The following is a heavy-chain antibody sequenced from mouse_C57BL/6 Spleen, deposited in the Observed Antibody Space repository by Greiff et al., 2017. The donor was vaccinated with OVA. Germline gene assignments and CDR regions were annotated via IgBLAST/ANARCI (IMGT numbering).Heavy chain of an antibody. J-gene: IGHJ4*01. CDR1: GFSLTSYG. CDR2: IWRGGST. D-gene: IGHD1-1*01. Sequence: QVQLKESGPGLVQPSQSLSITCTVSGFSLTSYGVHWVRQSPGKGLEWLGVIWRGGSTDYNAAFMSRLSITKDNSKSQVFFKMNSLQADDTAIYYWAKKDYGRDYAMDYWGQGTSVTVSS. CDR3: AKKDYGRDYAMDY. V-gene: IGHV2-5*01.